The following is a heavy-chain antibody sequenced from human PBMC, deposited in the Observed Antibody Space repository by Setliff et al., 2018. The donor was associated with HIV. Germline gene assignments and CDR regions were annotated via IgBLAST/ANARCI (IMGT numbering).Heavy chain of an antibody. V-gene: IGHV1-18*04. CDR2: VSAYNGNT. J-gene: IGHJ6*03. D-gene: IGHD3-10*01. CDR3: ATLAGDYYYSGRGYYFMDV. Sequence: ASVKVSCKASGYTFINYYIHWVRQAPGQGLEWMGRVSAYNGNTNYAQKLQGRVTMTTDTSTTTAYMELRSLRSDDTAVYYCATLAGDYYYSGRGYYFMDVWGKGTTVTVSS. CDR1: GYTFINYY.